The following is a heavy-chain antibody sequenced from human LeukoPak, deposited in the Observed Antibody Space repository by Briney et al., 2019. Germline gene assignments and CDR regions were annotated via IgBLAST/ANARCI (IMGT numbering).Heavy chain of an antibody. J-gene: IGHJ6*03. D-gene: IGHD3-16*01. CDR3: ASQRGGYYYYYMDV. V-gene: IGHV4-34*01. CDR1: GGSFSGYY. Sequence: SETLSLTCAVYGGSFSGYYWSWIRQPPGKGLEWIGEINHSGSTNYNPSLKSRVTISVDTSKNQFSLKLSSVTAADTAVYYCASQRGGYYYYYMDVWGKGTTVIVSS. CDR2: INHSGST.